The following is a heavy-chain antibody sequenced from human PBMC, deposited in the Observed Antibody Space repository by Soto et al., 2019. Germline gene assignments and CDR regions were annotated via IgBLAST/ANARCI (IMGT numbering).Heavy chain of an antibody. J-gene: IGHJ6*02. D-gene: IGHD3-3*01. Sequence: WGSLRLSCAASGFTFSSYAMHWVRQAPGKGLEWVAVISYDGSNKYYADSVKGRFTISRDNSKNTLYLQMNSLRAEDTAVYYCAREGPGTYYDFWSGYLDVWGQGTTVTVSS. V-gene: IGHV3-30-3*01. CDR3: AREGPGTYYDFWSGYLDV. CDR2: ISYDGSNK. CDR1: GFTFSSYA.